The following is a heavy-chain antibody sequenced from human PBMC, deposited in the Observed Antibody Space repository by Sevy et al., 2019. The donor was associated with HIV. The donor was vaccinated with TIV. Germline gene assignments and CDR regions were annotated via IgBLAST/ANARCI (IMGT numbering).Heavy chain of an antibody. CDR3: AKGLGMVQGALLSDDI. V-gene: IGHV3-30*02. CDR2: IRYDGSTK. CDR1: GFTFRSYG. J-gene: IGHJ3*02. Sequence: GGSLRLSCAASGFTFRSYGMHWVRQAPGKGLEWVAFIRYDGSTKYYADSVKGRFTISRDNSKKTLYLQLNGLRGDDTSLYYCAKGLGMVQGALLSDDIWGQGTMVTVSS. D-gene: IGHD3-10*01.